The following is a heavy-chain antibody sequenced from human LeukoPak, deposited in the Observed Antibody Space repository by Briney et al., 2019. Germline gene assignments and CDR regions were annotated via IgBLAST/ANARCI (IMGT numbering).Heavy chain of an antibody. D-gene: IGHD6-19*01. V-gene: IGHV4-31*03. CDR2: IYYSGST. CDR1: GGSISSGGYY. CDR3: ARVFFYGSGWINREYYYYGMDV. Sequence: KPSETLSLTCTVSGGSISSGGYYWSWIRQHPGKGLEWIGYIYYSGSTYYNPSLKSRVTISVDTSKNQFSLKLSSVTAADTAVYYCARVFFYGSGWINREYYYYGMDVWGQGTTVTVSS. J-gene: IGHJ6*02.